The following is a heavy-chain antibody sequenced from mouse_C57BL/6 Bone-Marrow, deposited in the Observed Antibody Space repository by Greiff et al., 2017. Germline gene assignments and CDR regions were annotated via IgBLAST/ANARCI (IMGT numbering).Heavy chain of an antibody. D-gene: IGHD3-2*02. CDR2: ISSGGDYI. V-gene: IGHV5-9-1*02. Sequence: EVHLVESGEGLVKPGGSLKLSCAASGFTFSSYAMSWVRQTPEKRLEWVAYISSGGDYIYYADTVKGRFTISRDNARNTLYLQMSSLKSEDTAMYYCTRSSLKTAQATAWFAYWGQGTLVTVSA. CDR3: TRSSLKTAQATAWFAY. J-gene: IGHJ3*01. CDR1: GFTFSSYA.